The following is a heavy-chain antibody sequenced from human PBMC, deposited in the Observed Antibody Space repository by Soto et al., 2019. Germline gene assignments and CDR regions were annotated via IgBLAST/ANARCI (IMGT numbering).Heavy chain of an antibody. J-gene: IGHJ5*02. Sequence: QVQLVESGGGVVQPGRSLRRSCAASGFTFSSYGMHWVRQAPGKGLEWVAVISYDGSNKYYADSVKGRFTISRDNSKNTLYLKLYSLRAEDTAVYYCAKAPFPYGDYGRGWFDPWGQGTLVTVSS. D-gene: IGHD4-17*01. CDR1: GFTFSSYG. CDR2: ISYDGSNK. V-gene: IGHV3-30*18. CDR3: AKAPFPYGDYGRGWFDP.